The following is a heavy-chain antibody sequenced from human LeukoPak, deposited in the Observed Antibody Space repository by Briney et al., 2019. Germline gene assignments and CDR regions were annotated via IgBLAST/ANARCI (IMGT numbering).Heavy chain of an antibody. Sequence: SETLSLTCTVSGGSISSSSYYWGWIRQPPGKGLEWIGSIYYSGSTYYNPSLKSRVTISVDTSKNQFYLKLSSVTAADTAVYYCARPFSYSSGWYYCDYWGQGTLVTVSS. V-gene: IGHV4-39*01. J-gene: IGHJ4*02. CDR3: ARPFSYSSGWYYCDY. CDR2: IYYSGST. CDR1: GGSISSSSYY. D-gene: IGHD6-19*01.